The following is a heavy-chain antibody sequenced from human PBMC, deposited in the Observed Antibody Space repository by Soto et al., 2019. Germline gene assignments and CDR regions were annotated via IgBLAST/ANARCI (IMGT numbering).Heavy chain of an antibody. CDR3: ARVVGAYHYMDV. CDR1: GYTFTSYA. Sequence: ASVKVSCKASGYTFTSYAMHWVRQSPGQRLEWMGWNNAGNGNTKYSQKFQGRVTITRDTSASTAYMELSSLRSEDTAVYYCARVVGAYHYMDVWRKGTTVTVSS. V-gene: IGHV1-3*01. J-gene: IGHJ6*03. D-gene: IGHD1-26*01. CDR2: NNAGNGNT.